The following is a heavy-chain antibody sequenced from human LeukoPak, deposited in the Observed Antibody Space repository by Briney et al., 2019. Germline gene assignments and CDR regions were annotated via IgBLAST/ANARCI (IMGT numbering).Heavy chain of an antibody. CDR3: ARDNSGFDY. Sequence: GGSLRLSCAASGFKFNGYRMTWVRQAPGKGLEWVANIRHDASARYYADSVKGRFTISRDDAKDSLFLQMNSLRADDTAIYYCARDNSGFDYWGQGTLVTVSS. CDR2: IRHDASAR. CDR1: GFKFNGYR. D-gene: IGHD1-26*01. J-gene: IGHJ4*02. V-gene: IGHV3-7*01.